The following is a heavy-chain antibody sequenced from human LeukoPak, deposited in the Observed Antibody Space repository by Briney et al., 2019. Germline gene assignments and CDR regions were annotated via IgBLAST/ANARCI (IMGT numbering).Heavy chain of an antibody. CDR3: ARVLYGDYANWFDP. D-gene: IGHD4-17*01. CDR2: IYHSGST. CDR1: GGSISSGGYS. V-gene: IGHV4-30-2*01. Sequence: SETLSLTCAVSGGSISSGGYSWSWIRQPPGKGLEWIGYIYHSGSTYYDPSLKSRVTISVDRSKNQFSLKLSSVTAADTAVYYCARVLYGDYANWFDPWGQGTLVTVSS. J-gene: IGHJ5*02.